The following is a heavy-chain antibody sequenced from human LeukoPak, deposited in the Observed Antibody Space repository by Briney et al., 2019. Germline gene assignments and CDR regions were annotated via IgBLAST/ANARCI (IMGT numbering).Heavy chain of an antibody. CDR3: ARDSYYDSGSYNWFDP. V-gene: IGHV3-7*01. CDR1: GFTFSSYW. CDR2: VKQDGSEK. D-gene: IGHD3-10*01. J-gene: IGHJ5*02. Sequence: PGGSLRLSCAGSGFTFSSYWMSWVRQAPGEGLEWVANVKQDGSEKYYVDSVKGRFTISRDNAKNTLYLQMSSLRGDDTAVYYCARDSYYDSGSYNWFDPWGQGTLVTVSS.